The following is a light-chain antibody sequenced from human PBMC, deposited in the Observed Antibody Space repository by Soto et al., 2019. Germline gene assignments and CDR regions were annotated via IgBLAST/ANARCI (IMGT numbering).Light chain of an antibody. CDR3: CSYAGSSTFVV. CDR2: EGS. CDR1: SSDVGSYNL. J-gene: IGLJ2*01. Sequence: ALTQRASVSGSPGQSITISCTGTSSDVGSYNLVSWYQQHPGKAPKLMIYEGSKRPSGVSNRFSGSKSGNTASLTISGLQAEDEADYYCCSYAGSSTFVVFGGGTKLTVL. V-gene: IGLV2-23*03.